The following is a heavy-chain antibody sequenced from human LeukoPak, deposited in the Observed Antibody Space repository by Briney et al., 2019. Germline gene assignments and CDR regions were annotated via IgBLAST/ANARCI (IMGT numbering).Heavy chain of an antibody. CDR1: GYTLTELS. J-gene: IGHJ4*02. V-gene: IGHV1-24*01. D-gene: IGHD3-16*02. CDR3: ATGYRGLRPLVR. CDR2: FDPEDDGT. Sequence: ASVKVSCKVSGYTLTELSMHWVRQAPGKGLEWMGGFDPEDDGTIYAQKFQGRVTMTEDTSTDTAFMELGSLRSEDTAMYYCATGYRGLRPLVRWGQGTLVTVSS.